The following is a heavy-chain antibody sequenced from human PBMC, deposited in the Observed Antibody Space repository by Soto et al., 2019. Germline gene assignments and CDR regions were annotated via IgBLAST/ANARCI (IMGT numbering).Heavy chain of an antibody. D-gene: IGHD6-19*01. CDR1: GGSISSGGYS. CDR3: ARAGGLGAVAVDY. J-gene: IGHJ4*02. Sequence: QLQLQESGSGLVKPSQTLSLTCAVSGGSISSGGYSWSWIRQPPGKGLEGIGYIYHSGITYYNPSLKSRVTISVDRSKNQFSLKLSSVTAADTAVYYCARAGGLGAVAVDYWGQGTLVTVSS. CDR2: IYHSGIT. V-gene: IGHV4-30-2*01.